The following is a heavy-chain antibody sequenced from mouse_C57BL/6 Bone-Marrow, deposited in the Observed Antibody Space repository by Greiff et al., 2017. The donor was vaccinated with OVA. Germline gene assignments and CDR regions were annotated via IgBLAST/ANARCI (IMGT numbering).Heavy chain of an antibody. CDR1: GFTFSSYA. Sequence: EVQRVESGGGLVKPGGSLKLSCAASGFTFSSYAMSWVRQTPEKRLEWVATISDGGSYTISRDNAKNNLYLQMSHLKSEDTAMYYCARDRWESLDYWGQGTTLTVSS. D-gene: IGHD4-1*01. V-gene: IGHV5-4*01. CDR3: ARDRWESLDY. J-gene: IGHJ2*01. CDR2: ISDGGS.